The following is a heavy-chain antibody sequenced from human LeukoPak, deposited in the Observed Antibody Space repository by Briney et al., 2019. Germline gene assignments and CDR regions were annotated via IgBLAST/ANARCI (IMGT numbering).Heavy chain of an antibody. J-gene: IGHJ4*02. Sequence: SETLSLTCTVSGVSIRSYYWTWIRQPAGKGLEWIGRIYSGGSTIYNPSLKSRVAMSVDTSKIQFSLKLTSVTAADTAVYFCARNAGDYWGQGTLVTVSS. D-gene: IGHD6-13*01. CDR1: GVSIRSYY. V-gene: IGHV4-4*07. CDR2: IYSGGST. CDR3: ARNAGDY.